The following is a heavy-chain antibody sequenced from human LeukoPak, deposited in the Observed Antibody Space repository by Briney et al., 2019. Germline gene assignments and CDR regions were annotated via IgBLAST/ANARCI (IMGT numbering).Heavy chain of an antibody. CDR2: IGSAGDT. CDR1: GFTFSSYD. J-gene: IGHJ4*02. V-gene: IGHV3-13*01. D-gene: IGHD6-19*01. Sequence: GGSLRLSCAASGFTFSSYDMHWVRQTTGKGLMWVSAIGSAGDTYYPGSVKGRFTISRENAKNSLYLQINSLRAGDTAVYYCARGSGHDYFDYWGQGTLVTVSS. CDR3: ARGSGHDYFDY.